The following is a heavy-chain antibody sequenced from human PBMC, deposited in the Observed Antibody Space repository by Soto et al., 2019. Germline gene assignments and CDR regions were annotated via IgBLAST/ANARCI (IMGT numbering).Heavy chain of an antibody. D-gene: IGHD3-22*01. CDR3: ATLVVTGRYYGMDV. J-gene: IGHJ6*02. V-gene: IGHV3-11*06. CDR1: GFTFSDYY. CDR2: ISSSSSYT. Sequence: QVQLVESGGGLVKPGGSLRLSCAASGFTFSDYYMSWIRQAPGKGLEWVSYISSSSSYTNYADSVKGRFTISRDNAKNSLYLQMNSLRAEDTAVYYCATLVVTGRYYGMDVWGQGTTVTVSS.